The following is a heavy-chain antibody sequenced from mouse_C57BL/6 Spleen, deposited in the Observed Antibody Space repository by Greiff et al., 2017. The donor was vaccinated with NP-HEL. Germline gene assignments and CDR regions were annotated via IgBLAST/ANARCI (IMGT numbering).Heavy chain of an antibody. CDR2: ISYDGSN. J-gene: IGHJ1*03. D-gene: IGHD1-1*01. CDR3: ARRYYGNWYFDV. Sequence: EVKLQESGPGLVKPSQSLSLTCSVTGYSITSGYYWNWIRQFPGNKLEWMGYISYDGSNNYNPSLKNRISITRDTSKNQFVLKLNSVTTEDTATYYCARRYYGNWYFDVWGTGTTVTVSS. CDR1: GYSITSGYY. V-gene: IGHV3-6*01.